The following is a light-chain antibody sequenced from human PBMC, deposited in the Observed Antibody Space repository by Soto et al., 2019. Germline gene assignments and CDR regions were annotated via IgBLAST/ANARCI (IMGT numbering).Light chain of an antibody. Sequence: QLVLTQPASVSGSPGQSIAISCTGTSSDVGGYKYVSWYQQHPGKAPKLMIYDVSNRPSGVSDRFSGSKSGNMASLTISGLQAEDEADYYCTSYTSSSTYVFGTGTKLTVL. J-gene: IGLJ1*01. V-gene: IGLV2-14*01. CDR3: TSYTSSSTYV. CDR2: DVS. CDR1: SSDVGGYKY.